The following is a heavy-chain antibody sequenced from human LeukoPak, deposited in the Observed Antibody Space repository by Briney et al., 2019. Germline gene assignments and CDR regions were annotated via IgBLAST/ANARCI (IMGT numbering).Heavy chain of an antibody. CDR2: ISGSGGST. V-gene: IGHV3-23*01. CDR3: AKSDTVTDAEYFQH. D-gene: IGHD4-17*01. CDR1: GFTFSSYG. J-gene: IGHJ1*01. Sequence: GGSLRLSCAASGFTFSSYGMSWVHQAPGKGLEWVSAISGSGGSTYYADSVKGRFTISRDNSKNTLYLQMNSLRAEDTAVYYCAKSDTVTDAEYFQHWGQGTLVTVSS.